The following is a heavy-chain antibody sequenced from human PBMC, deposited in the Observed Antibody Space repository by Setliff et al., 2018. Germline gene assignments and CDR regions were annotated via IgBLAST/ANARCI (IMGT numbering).Heavy chain of an antibody. CDR1: RGSINSHY. CDR3: ARDRGSNNSPEDFDY. D-gene: IGHD1-1*01. Sequence: PSETLSLTCTVSRGSINSHYWSWIRQPARKGLEWIGRIFGSGSTNYNPSLKSRVTMSIDTSKNQFFLKVRSVTAADTAVYYCARDRGSNNSPEDFDYWGLGTLVTVSS. J-gene: IGHJ4*02. CDR2: IFGSGST. V-gene: IGHV4-4*07.